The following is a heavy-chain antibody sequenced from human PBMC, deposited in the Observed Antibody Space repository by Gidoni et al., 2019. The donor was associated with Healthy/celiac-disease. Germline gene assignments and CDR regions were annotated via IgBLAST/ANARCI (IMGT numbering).Heavy chain of an antibody. D-gene: IGHD4-17*01. V-gene: IGHV4-34*01. CDR2: INHSGST. J-gene: IGHJ6*02. Sequence: QVQLQQWGAGLLKPSETLSLTCAVYGRSFSGYYWSWIRQPPGKGLEWIGEINHSGSTNYNPTLKSRVSISVDTTKNQFSLKLSSVTAADTAVYYCAREQLRNYGMDVWGQGTTVTVSS. CDR3: AREQLRNYGMDV. CDR1: GRSFSGYY.